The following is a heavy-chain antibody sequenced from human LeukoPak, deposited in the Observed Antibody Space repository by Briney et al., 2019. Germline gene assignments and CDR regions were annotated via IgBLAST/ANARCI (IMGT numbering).Heavy chain of an antibody. CDR2: ISGSSSVI. CDR3: ARGSERLDNWFDP. J-gene: IGHJ5*02. CDR1: GFTFSNYG. Sequence: HPGGSLRLSCAASGFTFSNYGMNWVRQAPGKGLEWVSYISGSSSVIHRADSVKGRFTISRDNAKNSVFLQMNSLRAEDTAVYYCARGSERLDNWFDPWGQGTLVTVSS. D-gene: IGHD1-1*01. V-gene: IGHV3-48*01.